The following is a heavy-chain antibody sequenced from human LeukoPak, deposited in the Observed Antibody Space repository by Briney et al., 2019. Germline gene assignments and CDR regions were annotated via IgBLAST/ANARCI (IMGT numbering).Heavy chain of an antibody. CDR1: GFTFSSYS. CDR3: ARDPYRGDPSPGY. J-gene: IGHJ4*02. V-gene: IGHV3-48*02. D-gene: IGHD2-21*02. Sequence: GGSLRLSCAASGFTFSSYSMNWIRQAPGKGLEWVSYISSGSDTIYYADSVKGRFTISRDNAKNSLFLQMNSLRDEDTAVYYCARDPYRGDPSPGYWGQGTLVTVSS. CDR2: ISSGSDTI.